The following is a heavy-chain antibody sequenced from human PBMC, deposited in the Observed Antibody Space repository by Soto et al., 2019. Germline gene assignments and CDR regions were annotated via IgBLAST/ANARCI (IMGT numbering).Heavy chain of an antibody. CDR3: ARSPSGSYPSGNALDI. Sequence: GSLRRSCATSGFDFNNYDMFWVRQPTGKGLEWVSAIGTKADTFYPDSVKGRFTISRENARNSLYLQMNSLRAGDTGVYYCARSPSGSYPSGNALDIWGQGAMVTVSS. V-gene: IGHV3-13*01. CDR2: IGTKADT. J-gene: IGHJ3*02. D-gene: IGHD1-26*01. CDR1: GFDFNNYD.